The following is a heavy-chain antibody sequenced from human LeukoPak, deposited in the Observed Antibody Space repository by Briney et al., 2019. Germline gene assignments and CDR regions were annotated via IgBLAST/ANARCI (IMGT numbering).Heavy chain of an antibody. CDR2: INTNTGNP. V-gene: IGHV7-4-1*02. D-gene: IGHD1-1*01. Sequence: GASVKVSCKASGYIFTSHPMNWVRQAPGQGLEWMGGINTNTGNPTYAQGFTGRFVFSLDTSVNTSYLQVSSLKAEDTAVYYCARVQYRDWNYYMDVWGKGTTVTVSS. J-gene: IGHJ6*03. CDR3: ARVQYRDWNYYMDV. CDR1: GYIFTSHP.